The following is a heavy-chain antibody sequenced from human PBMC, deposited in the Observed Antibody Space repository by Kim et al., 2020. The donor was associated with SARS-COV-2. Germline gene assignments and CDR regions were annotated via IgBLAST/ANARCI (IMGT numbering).Heavy chain of an antibody. CDR2: IYYSGST. D-gene: IGHD3-10*01. V-gene: IGHV4-31*03. Sequence: SETLSLTCTVSGGSISSGGYYWSWIRQHPGKGLEWIGYIYYSGSTYYNPSLKSRVTISVDTSKNQFSLKLSSVTAADTAVYYCASSLWFGESAPMYWGQGTLVTVSS. CDR1: GGSISSGGYY. CDR3: ASSLWFGESAPMY. J-gene: IGHJ4*02.